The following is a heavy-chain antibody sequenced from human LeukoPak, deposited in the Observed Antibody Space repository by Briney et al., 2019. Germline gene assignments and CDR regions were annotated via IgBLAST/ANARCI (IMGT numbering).Heavy chain of an antibody. V-gene: IGHV3-30-3*01. CDR3: ASPDPVVVVRHPDKRNWFDP. CDR2: ISYDGSNK. D-gene: IGHD2-15*01. J-gene: IGHJ5*02. Sequence: GGSLRLSCAASGFTFSSYAMHWVRQAPGKGLEWVAVISYDGSNKYYADSVKGRFTISRDNSKNTLYLQMNSLRAEDTAVYYCASPDPVVVVRHPDKRNWFDPWGQGTLVTVSS. CDR1: GFTFSSYA.